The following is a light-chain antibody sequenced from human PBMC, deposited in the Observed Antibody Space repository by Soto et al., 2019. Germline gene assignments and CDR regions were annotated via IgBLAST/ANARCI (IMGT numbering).Light chain of an antibody. Sequence: EIVMTQSPLSLPVTPGEPASISCRSSQSLLHSNGYNYLDWYLQKPGQSPQLLIYMGSNRASGVPDRFSGSGSGTEFTLKISRVEAEDVGVYYCMQALQTWTFGQGTKVEIK. V-gene: IGKV2-28*01. CDR2: MGS. J-gene: IGKJ1*01. CDR1: QSLLHSNGYNY. CDR3: MQALQTWT.